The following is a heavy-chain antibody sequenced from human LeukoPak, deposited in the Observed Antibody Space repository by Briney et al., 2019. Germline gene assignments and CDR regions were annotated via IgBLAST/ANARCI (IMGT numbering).Heavy chain of an antibody. CDR3: ARGYCSSTSCRYYYYGMDV. D-gene: IGHD2-2*01. CDR2: ISAYNGNT. CDR1: GYTFTSYG. J-gene: IGHJ6*04. Sequence: ASVKVFCTASGYTFTSYGISWVRQAPGQGLEWMGWISAYNGNTNYAQKLQGRVTMTTDTSTSTAYMELRSLRSDDTAVYYCARGYCSSTSCRYYYYGMDVWGKGTTVTVSS. V-gene: IGHV1-18*04.